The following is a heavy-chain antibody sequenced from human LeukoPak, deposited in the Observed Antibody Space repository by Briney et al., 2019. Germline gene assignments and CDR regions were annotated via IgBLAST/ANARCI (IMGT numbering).Heavy chain of an antibody. CDR1: GFTFSSYS. V-gene: IGHV3-21*06. J-gene: IGHJ6*03. D-gene: IGHD2-2*01. CDR3: ARETCTTCYTYSYYYYMDV. CDR2: ISSSSSYI. Sequence: GGSLRLSCAASGFTFSSYSMNWVRQAPGKGLEWVSSISSSSSYIYYADSVKGRFTISRDNAKNSVYLQMNSLSAEDTALYYCARETCTTCYTYSYYYYMDVWGKGTTVTVSS.